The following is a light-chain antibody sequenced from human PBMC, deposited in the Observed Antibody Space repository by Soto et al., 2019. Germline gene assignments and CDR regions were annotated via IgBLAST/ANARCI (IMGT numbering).Light chain of an antibody. J-gene: IGLJ1*01. CDR3: KSYAGSNTYV. Sequence: QSALTQPPSASGSHGQSVTISCTGTKNDIGVYDFVSWYQHHPGKAPRLIIYEVVQRPSGVPDRFSGSKSGNTASLTVSGLQAADEADYFCKSYAGSNTYVFGSGTKITVL. CDR1: KNDIGVYDF. V-gene: IGLV2-8*01. CDR2: EVV.